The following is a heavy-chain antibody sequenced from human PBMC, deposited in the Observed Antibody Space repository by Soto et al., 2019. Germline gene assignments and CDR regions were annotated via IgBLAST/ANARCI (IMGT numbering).Heavy chain of an antibody. V-gene: IGHV3-21*01. D-gene: IGHD3-10*01. Sequence: PGGSLRLSCAASGFLFNSYTMNWVRQAPGQGLEWVASIGSSGDYIHYADAVKGRFTISRDNAKKSLYLQMSRVRVEDTAVYHCARDMAHAPTLSDYWGPGNLVTVSS. J-gene: IGHJ4*03. CDR3: ARDMAHAPTLSDY. CDR1: GFLFNSYT. CDR2: IGSSGDYI.